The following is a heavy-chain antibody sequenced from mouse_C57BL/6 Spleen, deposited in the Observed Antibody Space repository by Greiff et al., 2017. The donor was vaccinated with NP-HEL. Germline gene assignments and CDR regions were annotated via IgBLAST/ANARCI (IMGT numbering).Heavy chain of an antibody. D-gene: IGHD1-1*01. CDR2: IHPNSGST. Sequence: VQLQQPGAELVKPGASVKLSCKASGYTFTSYWMHWVKQRPGQGLEWIGMIHPNSGSTNYNEKFKGKATLTVDKSSSTAYMQLSSLTSEDSAVYYCARSKYYGCSGDYWGKGTTLTVSS. V-gene: IGHV1-64*01. CDR3: ARSKYYGCSGDY. CDR1: GYTFTSYW. J-gene: IGHJ2*01.